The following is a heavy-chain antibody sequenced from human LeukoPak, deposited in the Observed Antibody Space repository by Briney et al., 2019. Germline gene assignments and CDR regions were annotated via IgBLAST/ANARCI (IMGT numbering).Heavy chain of an antibody. CDR3: VKRWTGTTIGQQDY. Sequence: GGSLRLSCAASGFTFSTYNMNWVRQAPGKGLEWVSSITSSSSYIYYADSVKGRFTISRDNSKNALYLQMNSLRGEDMAVYYCVKRWTGTTIGQQDYWGQGTLVTVSS. CDR1: GFTFSTYN. V-gene: IGHV3-21*01. J-gene: IGHJ4*02. CDR2: ITSSSSYI. D-gene: IGHD1-1*01.